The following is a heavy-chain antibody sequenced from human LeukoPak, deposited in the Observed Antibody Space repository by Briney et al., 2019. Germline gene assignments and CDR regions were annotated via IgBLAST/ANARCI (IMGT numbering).Heavy chain of an antibody. CDR2: INPSGRST. CDR3: ARDSLELQRRNWFDP. J-gene: IGHJ5*02. D-gene: IGHD1-7*01. Sequence: ASVKGSCTASPYTFDKYYIHWVRQAPGQGLEWMGVINPSGRSTSYAQQFQGRVTVTRDTSTSTVYMDLSSLRSEDSAVYYCARDSLELQRRNWFDPWGQGTLVTVSS. CDR1: PYTFDKYY. V-gene: IGHV1-46*02.